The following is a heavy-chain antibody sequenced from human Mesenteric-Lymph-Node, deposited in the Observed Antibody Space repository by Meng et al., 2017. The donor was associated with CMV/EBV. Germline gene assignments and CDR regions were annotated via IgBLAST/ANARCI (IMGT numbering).Heavy chain of an antibody. J-gene: IGHJ4*02. CDR3: AREYYDFSLVDF. Sequence: GESLKISCAASGFTFSDYGMHWVRQAPGKGLEWVAFIRYDGINKYYSDSVKGRFIISRDNFKNTLYLQMNSLRAEDTAVYYCAREYYDFSLVDFWGQGTLVTVSS. V-gene: IGHV3-30*02. CDR2: IRYDGINK. D-gene: IGHD3-3*01. CDR1: GFTFSDYG.